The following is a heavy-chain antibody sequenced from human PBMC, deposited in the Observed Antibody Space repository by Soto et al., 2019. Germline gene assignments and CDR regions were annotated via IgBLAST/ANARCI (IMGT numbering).Heavy chain of an antibody. CDR1: GFTFSSYA. CDR2: ISGSGGST. Sequence: EVQLLESGGGLVQPGGSLRLSCAASGFTFSSYAMSWVRQAPGKGLEWVSAISGSGGSTYYADSVKGRFTISRDNSKNPVYLQMNSLRAEDTAVYYCAKDPSYGSGSYPVDYWGQGTLVTVSS. CDR3: AKDPSYGSGSYPVDY. V-gene: IGHV3-23*01. D-gene: IGHD3-10*01. J-gene: IGHJ4*02.